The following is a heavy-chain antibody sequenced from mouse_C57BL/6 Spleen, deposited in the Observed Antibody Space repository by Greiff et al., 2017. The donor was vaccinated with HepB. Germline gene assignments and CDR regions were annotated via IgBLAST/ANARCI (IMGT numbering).Heavy chain of an antibody. D-gene: IGHD1-1*01. CDR1: GYTFTSYW. Sequence: QVQLQQPGAELVKPGASVKLSCKASGYTFTSYWMHWVKQRHGRGLEWIGRIDPNSGGTKYNEKFKSKATLTVDKPASTAYMQRSSLTSEDSAVYVCARGDYYGSSYGFAYWGQGTLVTVSA. V-gene: IGHV1-72*01. CDR2: IDPNSGGT. CDR3: ARGDYYGSSYGFAY. J-gene: IGHJ3*01.